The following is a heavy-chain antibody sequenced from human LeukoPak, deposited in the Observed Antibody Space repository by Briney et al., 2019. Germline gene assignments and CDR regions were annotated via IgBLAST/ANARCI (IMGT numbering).Heavy chain of an antibody. Sequence: PGGSLRLSCAASGFTFNTYEMNWVRQAPGKGLEWVSYISGSYSTIYYADSVKGRFTISRDNAKSTLHLQMNSLRAEDTAIYYCATDYHHSSGQSPDAFDIWGQGTMVTVSS. CDR2: ISGSYSTI. D-gene: IGHD3-22*01. CDR3: ATDYHHSSGQSPDAFDI. J-gene: IGHJ3*02. V-gene: IGHV3-48*03. CDR1: GFTFNTYE.